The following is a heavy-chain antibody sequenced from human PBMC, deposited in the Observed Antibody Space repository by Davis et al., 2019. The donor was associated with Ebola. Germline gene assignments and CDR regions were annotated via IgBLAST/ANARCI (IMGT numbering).Heavy chain of an antibody. CDR1: GFTFNNYA. V-gene: IGHV3-23*01. J-gene: IGHJ5*02. D-gene: IGHD4-11*01. CDR2: ISGSGDSK. Sequence: GESLKISCAVSGFTFNNYAMSWVRQAPGKGLEWVSGISGSGDSKYYADSVKGRFTISRDNSKNTLYLQVNSLRAEDTAIYYCAKAGNHYTDPRGRWFDPWGQGTLVTVSS. CDR3: AKAGNHYTDPRGRWFDP.